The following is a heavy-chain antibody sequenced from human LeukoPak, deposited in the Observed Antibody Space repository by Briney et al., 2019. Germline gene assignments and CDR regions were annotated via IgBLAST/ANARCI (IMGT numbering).Heavy chain of an antibody. J-gene: IGHJ6*02. CDR2: ISAYNGNT. CDR1: GYTFTSYG. Sequence: ASVKVSCKASGYTFTSYGISWVRQAPGQGLEWMGWISAYNGNTNYAQKLQGRVTMTTDTSTSTAYMELRSLRSDDTAVYYCARVRVGYCSGGSCYYGMDVWGQGTTVTVSS. CDR3: ARVRVGYCSGGSCYYGMDV. V-gene: IGHV1-18*01. D-gene: IGHD2-15*01.